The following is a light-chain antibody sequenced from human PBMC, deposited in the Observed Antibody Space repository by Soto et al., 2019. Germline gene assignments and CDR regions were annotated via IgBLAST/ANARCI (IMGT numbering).Light chain of an antibody. J-gene: IGKJ1*01. CDR2: LGF. V-gene: IGKV2-28*01. CDR3: MQPLEAPWT. CDR1: QSFLHSNGFQY. Sequence: EIVMPQSPPSLSVTPGEPASISCRSSQSFLHSNGFQYLDWYLQKPGQSPQLLIYLGFNRASGVPDRFSGSGSGTDFTLKISRVEAEDVGIYFCMQPLEAPWTFGQGTKVEIK.